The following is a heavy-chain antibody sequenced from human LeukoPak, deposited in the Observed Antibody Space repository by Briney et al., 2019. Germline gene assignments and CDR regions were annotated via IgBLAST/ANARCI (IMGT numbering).Heavy chain of an antibody. D-gene: IGHD3-22*01. CDR3: ASEAYYYDSSGYADY. V-gene: IGHV3-48*03. Sequence: QPGGSLRLSCAASGFTFSSYEMNWVRQAPGKGLEWVSYISSSGSTIYYADSVKGRFTISRDSAKNSLYLQMNSLRAEDTAVYYCASEAYYYDSSGYADYWGQGTLVTVSS. CDR1: GFTFSSYE. J-gene: IGHJ4*02. CDR2: ISSSGSTI.